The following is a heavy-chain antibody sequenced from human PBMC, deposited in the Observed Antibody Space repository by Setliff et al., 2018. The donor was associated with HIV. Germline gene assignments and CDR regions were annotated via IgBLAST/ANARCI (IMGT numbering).Heavy chain of an antibody. CDR2: IYPNTGGT. CDR3: ARDGYYDSSGYSAFDI. J-gene: IGHJ3*02. D-gene: IGHD3-22*01. CDR1: GYTFTEYY. V-gene: IGHV1-2*02. Sequence: SVKVSCKASGYTFTEYYIHWVRQAPGQGLEWMGWIYPNTGGTNYAQKFQGRVTMTRDTSISTAYMELSRLRSDDTAVYYCARDGYYDSSGYSAFDIWGQGTMVTVSS.